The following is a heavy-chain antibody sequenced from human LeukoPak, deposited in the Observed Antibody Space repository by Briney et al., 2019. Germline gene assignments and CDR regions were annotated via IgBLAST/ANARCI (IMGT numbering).Heavy chain of an antibody. CDR3: ASPRVGATAFDI. CDR2: INPGDSDT. CDR1: GYSFTTYW. D-gene: IGHD1-26*01. Sequence: GESLKISCKGSGYSFTTYWIGWVRQMPGKGLEYMGIINPGDSDTRYSPSFQGQVTISVDKSISTAYLRWSSLKASDTAMYYCASPRVGATAFDIWGQGTLVTASS. J-gene: IGHJ3*02. V-gene: IGHV5-51*01.